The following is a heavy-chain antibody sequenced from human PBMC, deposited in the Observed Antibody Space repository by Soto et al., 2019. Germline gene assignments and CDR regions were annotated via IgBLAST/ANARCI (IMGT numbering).Heavy chain of an antibody. Sequence: GASVKVSCKPSGYTLTGYYMHWVRQAPGQGLEWMGIINPSGGSTSYAQKFQGRVTMTRDTSTSTVYMELSSLRSEDTAVYYCARDADYYYGMAVWGQGTTVTVSS. J-gene: IGHJ6*02. V-gene: IGHV1-46*01. CDR3: ARDADYYYGMAV. CDR2: INPSGGST. CDR1: GYTLTGYY.